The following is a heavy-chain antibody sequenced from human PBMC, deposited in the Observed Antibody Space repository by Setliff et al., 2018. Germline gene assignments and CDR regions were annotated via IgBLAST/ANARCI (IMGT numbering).Heavy chain of an antibody. CDR1: GFTFSKYA. D-gene: IGHD1-26*01. CDR2: ITGRGGNI. J-gene: IGHJ4*02. Sequence: GGSLRLSCVASGFTFSKYAVTWVRQAPGKGPEWVAAITGRGGNIFYADSVRGRFTISRDNSNNTLLLQMDSLRPEDTAVYYCTREHTPWVGASHHECWGQGTQVTVSS. CDR3: TREHTPWVGASHHEC. V-gene: IGHV3-23*01.